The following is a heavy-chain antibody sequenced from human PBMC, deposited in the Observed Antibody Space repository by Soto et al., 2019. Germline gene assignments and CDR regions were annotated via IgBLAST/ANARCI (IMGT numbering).Heavy chain of an antibody. CDR1: GYSFTSYW. CDR3: AIHSLRYQMHNWLAP. V-gene: IGHV5-51*01. J-gene: IGHJ5*02. Sequence: GESLKISCKGSGYSFTSYWIGWVRQMPGKGLEWMGIIYPGDSDTRYSPSFQGQVTISADKSISTAYLQWSSLKASDTAMYYCAIHSLRYQMHNWLAPCGQGTLVPVSS. D-gene: IGHD4-17*01. CDR2: IYPGDSDT.